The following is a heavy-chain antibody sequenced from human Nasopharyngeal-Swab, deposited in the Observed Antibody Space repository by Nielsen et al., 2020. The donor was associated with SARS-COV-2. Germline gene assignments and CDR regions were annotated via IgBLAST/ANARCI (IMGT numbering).Heavy chain of an antibody. V-gene: IGHV4-34*01. D-gene: IGHD5-12*01. CDR1: GGSFSGYY. CDR2: INHSGST. CDR3: ARHRRGGIVATPWYFDL. J-gene: IGHJ2*01. Sequence: SETLSLTCAVYGGSFSGYYWSWIRQPPGKGVEWIGEINHSGSTNYNPSLKSRVTISVDTSKNQFSLKLSSVTAADTAVYYCARHRRGGIVATPWYFDLWGRGTLVTVSS.